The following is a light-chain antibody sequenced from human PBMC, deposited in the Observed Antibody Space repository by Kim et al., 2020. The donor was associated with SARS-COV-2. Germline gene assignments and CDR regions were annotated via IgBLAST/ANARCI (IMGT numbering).Light chain of an antibody. J-gene: IGKJ2*01. CDR3: QQSYSIPYT. CDR2: AAS. CDR1: KSSSSY. Sequence: SATVGDRVTITCRASKSSSSYLNWYQQKPGKAPKLLIYAASSLQSGVPSRFSGSGSGTDFTLTISSLQPEDFATYYCQQSYSIPYTFGQGTKLEI. V-gene: IGKV1-39*01.